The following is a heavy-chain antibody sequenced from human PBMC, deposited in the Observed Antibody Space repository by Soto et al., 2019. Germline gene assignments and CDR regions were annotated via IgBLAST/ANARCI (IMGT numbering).Heavy chain of an antibody. J-gene: IGHJ5*02. D-gene: IGHD3-10*01. CDR2: IYYSGST. CDR3: ARRKGIKYWFDP. V-gene: IGHV4-39*01. CDR1: GGSISSSSYY. Sequence: KTSETLSLTCTVSGGSISSSSYYWGWIRQPPGKGLEWIGSIYYSGSTYYNPSLKSRVTISVDTSKNQFSLKLSSVTAADTAVYYCARRKGIKYWFDPWGQGTLVTVSS.